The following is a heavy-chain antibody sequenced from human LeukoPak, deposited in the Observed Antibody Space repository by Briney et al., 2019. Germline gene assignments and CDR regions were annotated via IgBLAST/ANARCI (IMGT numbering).Heavy chain of an antibody. CDR1: GGSISSYY. CDR3: ARDQRDYDILTGYYSNAYFDY. D-gene: IGHD3-9*01. V-gene: IGHV4-4*07. Sequence: SETLSLTCTVSGGSISSYYWSWIRQPAGKGLEWIGRIYTSGSTNYNPSLKSRVTMSVDTSKNQFSLKLSSVTAADTAVYYCARDQRDYDILTGYYSNAYFDYWGQGTLVTVSS. CDR2: IYTSGST. J-gene: IGHJ4*02.